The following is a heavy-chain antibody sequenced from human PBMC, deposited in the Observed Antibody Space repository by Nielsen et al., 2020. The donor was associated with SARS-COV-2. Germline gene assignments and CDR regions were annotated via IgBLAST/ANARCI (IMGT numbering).Heavy chain of an antibody. CDR3: ARAQLRSTWDFDS. D-gene: IGHD2-2*01. CDR2: ISAYEGNT. J-gene: IGHJ4*02. V-gene: IGHV1-18*01. CDR1: GFTFTTFG. Sequence: ASVKVSCKASGFTFTTFGISWVRQAPGQGLEWMGGISAYEGNTNYAQKFQGRVTMTTDTSTSTVYMELTTLRSEDTATYYCARAQLRSTWDFDSWGQGTLVTVSS.